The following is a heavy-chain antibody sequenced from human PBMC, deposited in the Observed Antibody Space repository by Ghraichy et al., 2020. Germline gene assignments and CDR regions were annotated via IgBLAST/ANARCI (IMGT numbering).Heavy chain of an antibody. J-gene: IGHJ4*02. D-gene: IGHD3-9*01. CDR2: ISSSSSTI. V-gene: IGHV3-48*02. CDR1: GFTFSSYS. CDR3: ARGLGVDYDILTGYFDY. Sequence: GGSLRLSCAASGFTFSSYSMNWVRQAPGKGLEWVSYISSSSSTIYYADSVKGRFTISRDNAKNSLYLQMNSLRDEDTAVYYCARGLGVDYDILTGYFDYWGQGTLVTVSS.